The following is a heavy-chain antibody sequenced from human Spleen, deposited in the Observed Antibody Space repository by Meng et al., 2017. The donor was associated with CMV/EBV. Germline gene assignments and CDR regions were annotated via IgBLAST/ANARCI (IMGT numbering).Heavy chain of an antibody. CDR1: SFSGYY. CDR2: INHSGST. Sequence: SFSGYYLSWIRQPPGKGLEWIGEINHSGSTNYNPSLKSPVTISVDTSKNQFSLKVTSVTAADTAVYYCARVRGRGYYDFWRGYYFDYWAQGTLVTVSS. V-gene: IGHV4-34*01. J-gene: IGHJ4*02. D-gene: IGHD3-3*01. CDR3: ARVRGRGYYDFWRGYYFDY.